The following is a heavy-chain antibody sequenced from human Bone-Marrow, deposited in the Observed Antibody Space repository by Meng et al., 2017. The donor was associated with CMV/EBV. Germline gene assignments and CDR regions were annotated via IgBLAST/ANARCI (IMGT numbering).Heavy chain of an antibody. D-gene: IGHD2-2*01. Sequence: SVKVSCKASGGTFGSYAISWVRQAPGQGLEWMGGIIPIFGTANYAQKFQGRVTITTDESTSTAYMELSSLRSEDTAVYYCAREGYCSSTSCYGHAFDIWGQGTRVTVSS. CDR3: AREGYCSSTSCYGHAFDI. J-gene: IGHJ3*02. CDR1: GGTFGSYA. CDR2: IIPIFGTA. V-gene: IGHV1-69*05.